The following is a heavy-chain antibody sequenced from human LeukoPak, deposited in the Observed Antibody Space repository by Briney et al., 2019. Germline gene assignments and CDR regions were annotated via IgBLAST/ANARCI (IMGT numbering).Heavy chain of an antibody. CDR2: FYYNGSP. CDR3: ASSPSGYWWNFDC. V-gene: IGHV4-39*01. J-gene: IGHJ4*02. D-gene: IGHD3-22*01. CDR1: GGSITSSDFW. Sequence: SETLSLTCSVSGGSITSSDFWWGWIRQPPGKGLEWITNFYYNGSPYYNPSLEGRVTISVDASKNQFSLKLTSVTAADTAVYYCASSPSGYWWNFDCWGQGTLVTVSS.